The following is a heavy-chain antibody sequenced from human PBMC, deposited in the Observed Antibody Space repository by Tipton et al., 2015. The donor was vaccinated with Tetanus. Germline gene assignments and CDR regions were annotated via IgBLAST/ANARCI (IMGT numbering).Heavy chain of an antibody. Sequence: SLRLSCSASGFTFSNYGFHWVRQAPGKGLEWVASISNNGVNTYYTDSVKGRFTISRANSKNTLYLQMDNVRPEDTAVYYCARSHVVTLDYWGQGTLVAVSS. D-gene: IGHD2-21*02. CDR2: ISNNGVNT. CDR1: GFTFSNYG. CDR3: ARSHVVTLDY. V-gene: IGHV3-30-3*01. J-gene: IGHJ4*02.